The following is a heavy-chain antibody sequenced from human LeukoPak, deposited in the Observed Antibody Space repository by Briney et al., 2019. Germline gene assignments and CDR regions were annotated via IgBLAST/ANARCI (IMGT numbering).Heavy chain of an antibody. J-gene: IGHJ6*02. Sequence: ASVKVSCKASGYTPTSYYLHWVRQAPGQGLEWMAIINPSGDTTSHAQKFQGRVTMTRDTSASTVYMELSSLRSEDTAVYYCASVYKNGMDVWGQGTTVTVPS. V-gene: IGHV1-46*01. CDR3: ASVYKNGMDV. D-gene: IGHD5-24*01. CDR1: GYTPTSYY. CDR2: INPSGDTT.